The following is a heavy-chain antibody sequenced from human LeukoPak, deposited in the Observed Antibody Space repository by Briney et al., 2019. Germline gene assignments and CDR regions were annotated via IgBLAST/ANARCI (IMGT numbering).Heavy chain of an antibody. J-gene: IGHJ4*02. CDR2: ISDSGGTT. V-gene: IGHV3-23*01. CDR3: AKGSRIAAAGGYFDY. CDR1: GFTFSSYA. Sequence: GGSLRLSCAASGFTFSSYAMSWVRQAPGKGLEWVSGISDSGGTTYYADSVKGRFTISRDNSKNTLYLQMNSLRAEDTAVYYCAKGSRIAAAGGYFDYWGQGTLVTVSS. D-gene: IGHD6-13*01.